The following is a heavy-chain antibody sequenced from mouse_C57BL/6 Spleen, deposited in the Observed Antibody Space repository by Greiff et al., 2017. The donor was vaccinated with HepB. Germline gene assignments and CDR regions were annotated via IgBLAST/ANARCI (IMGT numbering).Heavy chain of an antibody. CDR2: IDPSDSET. V-gene: IGHV1-52*01. CDR1: GYTFTSYW. J-gene: IGHJ2*01. D-gene: IGHD3-2*02. Sequence: VQLQQPGAELVRPGSSVKLSCKASGYTFTSYWMHWVKQRPIQGLEWIGNIDPSDSETHYNQKFKDKATLTVDKSSSTAYMQLSSLTSEDSAVYYCARNAQGYYFDYWGQGTTLTVSS. CDR3: ARNAQGYYFDY.